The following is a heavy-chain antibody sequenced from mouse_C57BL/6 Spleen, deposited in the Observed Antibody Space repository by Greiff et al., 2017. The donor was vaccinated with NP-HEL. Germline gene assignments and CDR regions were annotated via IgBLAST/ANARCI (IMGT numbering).Heavy chain of an antibody. J-gene: IGHJ1*03. D-gene: IGHD2-4*01. CDR2: IWGGGST. V-gene: IGHV2-9*01. CDR1: GFSLTSYG. CDR3: AKQGGYDYDDDGDWYFDV. Sequence: QVQLKESGPGLVAPSQSLSITCTVSGFSLTSYGVDWVRQPPGKGLEWLGVIWGGGSTNYNSALMSRLSISKDNSKSQVFLKMNSLQTDDTAMYYCAKQGGYDYDDDGDWYFDVWGTGTTVTVSS.